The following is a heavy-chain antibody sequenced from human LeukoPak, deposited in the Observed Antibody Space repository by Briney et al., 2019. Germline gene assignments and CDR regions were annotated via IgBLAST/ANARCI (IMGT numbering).Heavy chain of an antibody. CDR3: ARGLGYCSSTSCLEDY. Sequence: SETLSLTCAVYGGSSSGYYWSWIRQPPGKGLEWIGEINHSGSTNYNPSLKSRVTISVDTSKNQFSLKLSSVTAADTAVYYCARGLGYCSSTSCLEDYWGQGTLVTVSS. CDR2: INHSGST. D-gene: IGHD2-2*01. CDR1: GGSSSGYY. V-gene: IGHV4-34*01. J-gene: IGHJ4*02.